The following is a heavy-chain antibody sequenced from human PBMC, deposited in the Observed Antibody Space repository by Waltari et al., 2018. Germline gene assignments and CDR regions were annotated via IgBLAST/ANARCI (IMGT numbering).Heavy chain of an antibody. D-gene: IGHD6-19*01. CDR3: ASQIRYNSGWIPFDY. CDR1: GFTYSNYW. CDR2: IRKDGGVK. J-gene: IGHJ4*02. Sequence: EVQLVESGGGLVQPGGSLRLSCVGSGFTYSNYWMTWVRQVPGKGLEWGATIRKDGGVKYYVDSVKGRFTISRDNARNSLFLQMSSLRVEDTAIYYCASQIRYNSGWIPFDYWGQGTLVTVSS. V-gene: IGHV3-7*01.